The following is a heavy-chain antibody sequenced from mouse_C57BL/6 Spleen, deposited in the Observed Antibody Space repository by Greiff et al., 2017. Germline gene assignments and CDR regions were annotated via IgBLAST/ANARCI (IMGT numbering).Heavy chain of an antibody. Sequence: QVQLQQPGAELVKPGASVKLSCKASGYTFTSYWMHWVKQRPGQGLEWIGMIHPKSGSTNYNEKFKSKATLTVDKSSSTAYMQLSSLTSEDSAVYYCASVREVYYFDYWGQGTTLTVSS. V-gene: IGHV1-64*01. J-gene: IGHJ2*01. D-gene: IGHD2-14*01. CDR1: GYTFTSYW. CDR3: ASVREVYYFDY. CDR2: IHPKSGST.